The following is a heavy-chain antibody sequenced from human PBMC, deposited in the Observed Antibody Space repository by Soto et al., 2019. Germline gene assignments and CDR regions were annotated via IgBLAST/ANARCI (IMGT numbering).Heavy chain of an antibody. V-gene: IGHV3-30-3*01. CDR3: ARGAGYYDSSGALLDY. CDR2: ISYDGSNK. D-gene: IGHD3-22*01. CDR1: GFTFSSYA. Sequence: QVQLVESGGGVVQPGRSLRLSCAASGFTFSSYAMHWVRQAPGKGLEWVAVISYDGSNKYYADSVKGRFTISRDNSKNTLYLQMNSLRAEDTAVYYCARGAGYYDSSGALLDYWGQGTLVTVSS. J-gene: IGHJ4*02.